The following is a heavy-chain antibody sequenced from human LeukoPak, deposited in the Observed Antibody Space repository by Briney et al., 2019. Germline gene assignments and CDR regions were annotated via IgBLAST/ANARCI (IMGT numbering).Heavy chain of an antibody. J-gene: IGHJ5*02. Sequence: PGGSLRLSCAASGFTFSSYGMHWVRQAPGKGLEWVAFIRYDGSNKYYADSVKGRFTISRDNSKNTLYLQMNSLRAEDTAVYYCARIGGYDFDPWGQGTLVTVSS. D-gene: IGHD5-12*01. V-gene: IGHV3-30*02. CDR2: IRYDGSNK. CDR1: GFTFSSYG. CDR3: ARIGGYDFDP.